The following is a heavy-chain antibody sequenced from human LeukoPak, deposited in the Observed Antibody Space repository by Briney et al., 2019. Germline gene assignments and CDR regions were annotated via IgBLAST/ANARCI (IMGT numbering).Heavy chain of an antibody. CDR1: GGTFSSYA. CDR3: ARDDYGGNSELGY. J-gene: IGHJ4*02. CDR2: IIPIFGTA. D-gene: IGHD4-23*01. Sequence: ASVKVSCKASGGTFSSYAISWVRQAPGQGLEWMGGIIPIFGTANYAQKFQGRVTITTDESTSTAYMELSSLRSEDTAVYYCARDDYGGNSELGYWGQGTLVTVPS. V-gene: IGHV1-69*05.